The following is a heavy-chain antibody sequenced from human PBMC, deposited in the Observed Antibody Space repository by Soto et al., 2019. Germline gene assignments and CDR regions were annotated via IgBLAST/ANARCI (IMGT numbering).Heavy chain of an antibody. CDR3: ARAAVVAVAGTSRNWFDP. CDR2: ISSGSGYT. CDR1: GFTFSDYY. D-gene: IGHD6-19*01. V-gene: IGHV3-11*06. J-gene: IGHJ5*02. Sequence: PGGSLRLSCTASGFTFSDYYMSWIRRAPGKGLEWVSYISSGSGYTDYADSVKGRFTISRDNAKNSLYLQMNSLGADDTGIYFCARAAVVAVAGTSRNWFDPWGQGTLVTVS.